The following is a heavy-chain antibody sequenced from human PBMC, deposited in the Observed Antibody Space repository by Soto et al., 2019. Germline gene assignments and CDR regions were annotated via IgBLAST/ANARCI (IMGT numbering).Heavy chain of an antibody. D-gene: IGHD5-18*01. CDR1: GYTFTSYY. J-gene: IGHJ6*04. Sequence: ASVKVSCKASGYTFTSYYMHWVRQAPGQGLEWMGIINPSGGSTSYAQKFQGRVTMTRDTSTSTVYMELSSLRSEDTAVYYCARDFSGYSYGWYYYYGMDVWGKGTTVTVSS. CDR2: INPSGGST. V-gene: IGHV1-46*01. CDR3: ARDFSGYSYGWYYYYGMDV.